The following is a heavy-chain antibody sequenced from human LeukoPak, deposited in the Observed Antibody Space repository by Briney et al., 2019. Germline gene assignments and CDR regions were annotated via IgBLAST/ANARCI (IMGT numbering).Heavy chain of an antibody. V-gene: IGHV1-46*01. D-gene: IGHD3-10*01. J-gene: IGHJ3*02. CDR3: AREFGQPNDAFDI. Sequence: ASVKVSCKASGYTFTSYYMHWVRQAPGQGLEWMGIINPSGGSTSYAQKFQGRVTMTRHTSTSTVYMELSSLRSEDTAVYYCAREFGQPNDAFDIWGQGTMVTVSS. CDR2: INPSGGST. CDR1: GYTFTSYY.